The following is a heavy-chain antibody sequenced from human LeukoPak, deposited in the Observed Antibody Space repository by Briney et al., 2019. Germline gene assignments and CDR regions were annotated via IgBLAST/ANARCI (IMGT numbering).Heavy chain of an antibody. J-gene: IGHJ4*02. CDR1: GYTFTGYY. D-gene: IGHD3-9*01. CDR3: ARRTGYYNTYFDY. V-gene: IGHV1-2*02. Sequence: ASVKVSCKASGYTFTGYYMHWVRQAPGQGLEWMGWINPNSGGTNYAQKFQGRVTMTRDTSTSTVYMELSSLRSEDTAVYYCARRTGYYNTYFDYWGQGTLVTVSS. CDR2: INPNSGGT.